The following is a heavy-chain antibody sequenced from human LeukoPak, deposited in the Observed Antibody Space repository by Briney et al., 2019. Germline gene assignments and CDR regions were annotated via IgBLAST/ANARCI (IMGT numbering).Heavy chain of an antibody. CDR3: AREAMIVGGFDY. CDR2: ISSNGGST. CDR1: GFTFSSYA. D-gene: IGHD3-22*01. V-gene: IGHV3-64*01. J-gene: IGHJ4*02. Sequence: GGSLRLSCAASGFTFSSYAMHWVRQAPGKGLEYVSAISSNGGSTYYANSVKGRFTISRDNSKNTLYLQMGSLRAEDMAVYYCAREAMIVGGFDYWGQGTLVTVSS.